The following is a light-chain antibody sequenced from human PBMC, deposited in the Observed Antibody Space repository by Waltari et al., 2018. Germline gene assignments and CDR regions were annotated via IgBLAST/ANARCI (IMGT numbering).Light chain of an antibody. Sequence: IQLTLSPSSLSASVGDRVNITCLASQGISSYLAWYQQKPGKAPKLLIYAASTLQSEFPSRFSGSGSGTYFTLTISSLEPEDFATYYCQQLNSYPRTFCQWTKVEIK. J-gene: IGKJ1*01. CDR1: QGISSY. CDR2: AAS. CDR3: QQLNSYPRT. V-gene: IGKV1-9*01.